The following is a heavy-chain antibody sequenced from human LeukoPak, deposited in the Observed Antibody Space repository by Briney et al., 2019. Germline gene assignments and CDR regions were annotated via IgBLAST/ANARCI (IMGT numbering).Heavy chain of an antibody. CDR3: AKDKSIAGADYYFDY. J-gene: IGHJ4*02. CDR2: ISGSGGST. CDR1: GFTFSSYA. V-gene: IGHV3-23*01. Sequence: GGSLRLSRAASGFTFSSYAMSWVRQAPGKGLEWVSAISGSGGSTYYADSVKGRFTISRDNSKNTLYLQMNSLRAEDTAVYYCAKDKSIAGADYYFDYWGQGTLVTVSS. D-gene: IGHD6-13*01.